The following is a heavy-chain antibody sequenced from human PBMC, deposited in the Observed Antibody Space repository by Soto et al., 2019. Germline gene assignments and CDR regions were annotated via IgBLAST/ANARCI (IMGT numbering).Heavy chain of an antibody. CDR2: ISGSGGST. CDR1: GFTFSSYA. CDR3: AKTAYYYDSSGYPGYFDY. V-gene: IGHV3-23*01. J-gene: IGHJ4*02. D-gene: IGHD3-22*01. Sequence: EVQLLESGGGLVQPGGSLRLSCAASGFTFSSYAMSWVRQAPGKGLEWVSAISGSGGSTYYADSVKGRFTISRDNSKNTLYLQMNSLRAEDTAVYYCAKTAYYYDSSGYPGYFDYWGQGTLVTVS.